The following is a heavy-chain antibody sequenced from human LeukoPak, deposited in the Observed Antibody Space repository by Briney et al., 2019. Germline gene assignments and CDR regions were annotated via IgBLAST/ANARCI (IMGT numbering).Heavy chain of an antibody. Sequence: KPSETLSLTCTVSGGSISSYYWSWIRQPPGQGLEWIGYIYYSGSTNYNPSLKSRVTISVDTSKNQFSLKLSSVTAADTAVYYCARDSSPYYYYYMDVWGKGTTVTVSS. CDR1: GGSISSYY. J-gene: IGHJ6*03. V-gene: IGHV4-59*01. CDR2: IYYSGST. CDR3: ARDSSPYYYYYMDV. D-gene: IGHD6-13*01.